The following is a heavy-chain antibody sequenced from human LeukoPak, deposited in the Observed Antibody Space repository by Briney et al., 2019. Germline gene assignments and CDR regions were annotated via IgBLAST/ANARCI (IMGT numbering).Heavy chain of an antibody. V-gene: IGHV4-4*09. D-gene: IGHD1-1*01. J-gene: IGHJ5*02. CDR2: IYTSGST. Sequence: PSETLSLTCTVSGGPISSYYWSWIRQPPGKGLEWIGYIYTSGSTNYNPSLKSRVTISVDTSKNQFSLKLSSVTAADTAVYYCARWGLAGTAYWNWFDPWGQGTLVTVFS. CDR1: GGPISSYY. CDR3: ARWGLAGTAYWNWFDP.